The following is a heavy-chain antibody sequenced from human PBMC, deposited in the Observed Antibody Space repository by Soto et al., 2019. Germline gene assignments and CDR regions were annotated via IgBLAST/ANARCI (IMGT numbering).Heavy chain of an antibody. J-gene: IGHJ5*02. D-gene: IGHD6-19*01. V-gene: IGHV3-53*01. CDR1: GFRVSNNY. CDR2: IHAGGST. CDR3: ASLAVAEGFDP. Sequence: EVQLVEAGGGLIQPGGSLRLSCAASGFRVSNNYMSWVRQAPGKGLEWVSIIHAGGSTYYADSVKGRFTISRDNSKNTVYLQMNGLRDEDTAMYYCASLAVAEGFDPWGQGTLVTVSS.